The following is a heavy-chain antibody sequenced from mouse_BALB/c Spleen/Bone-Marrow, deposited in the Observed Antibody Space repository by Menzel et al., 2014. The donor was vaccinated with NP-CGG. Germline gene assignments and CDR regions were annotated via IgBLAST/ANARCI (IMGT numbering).Heavy chain of an antibody. V-gene: IGHV5-9*02. CDR1: GFPFSRYD. Sequence: EVQLVESGGGLVKPGGSLKLSCAASGFPFSRYDMSWVRPTPEKRLEWVATISSGGPYTYYPVSVKGRFTISRDNARNTLYLQMSGLRSEDTALYYCARQDGYDGTWFAYWGQGTLVTVSA. CDR3: ARQDGYDGTWFAY. D-gene: IGHD2-2*01. J-gene: IGHJ3*01. CDR2: ISSGGPYT.